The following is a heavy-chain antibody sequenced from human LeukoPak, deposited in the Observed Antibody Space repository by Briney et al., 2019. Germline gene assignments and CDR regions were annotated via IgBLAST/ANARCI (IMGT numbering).Heavy chain of an antibody. CDR1: GFIFGSYC. D-gene: IGHD3-16*01. J-gene: IGHJ4*02. V-gene: IGHV3-23*01. CDR2: MSGRGDEI. CDR3: AHYGQRLPES. Sequence: GGSLRLSCAASGFIFGSYCMNWFRQAPGKGLEWVSVMSGRGDEIHYADSVKDRFTISRDNSQNGLFLQTNSLRVEETAVYFCAHYGQRLPESWGQGALVTVSS.